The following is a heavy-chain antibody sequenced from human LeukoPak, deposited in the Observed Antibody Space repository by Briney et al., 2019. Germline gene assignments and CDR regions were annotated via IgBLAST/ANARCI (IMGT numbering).Heavy chain of an antibody. CDR3: ATIVGATDFDY. J-gene: IGHJ4*02. CDR1: GGSISSYY. Sequence: PSETLSLTCTVSGGSISSYYWSWIRQPPGKGLEWIGYIYYSGSTNYNPSLKSRVTISVDTSKNQFSLKLSSVTAADTAVYYCATIVGATDFDYWGQGTLVTVSS. V-gene: IGHV4-59*08. CDR2: IYYSGST. D-gene: IGHD1-26*01.